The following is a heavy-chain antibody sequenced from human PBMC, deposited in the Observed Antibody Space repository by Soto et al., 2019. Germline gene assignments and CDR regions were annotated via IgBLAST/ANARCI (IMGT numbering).Heavy chain of an antibody. CDR3: AAWIQLWLREGFDP. CDR2: VSGGGGST. Sequence: EVQLLESGGGLVQPGGSLRLSCATSGFTFSSYDMTWVRQAPGKGLEWVSGVSGGGGSTYYADSAKGRFTISRDNSKNTLYLQMNSLRAEDTAVYFCAAWIQLWLREGFDPWGQGTLVTVSS. J-gene: IGHJ5*02. V-gene: IGHV3-23*01. CDR1: GFTFSSYD. D-gene: IGHD5-18*01.